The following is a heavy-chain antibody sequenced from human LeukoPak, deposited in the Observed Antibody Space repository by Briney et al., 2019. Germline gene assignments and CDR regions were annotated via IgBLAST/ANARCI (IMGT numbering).Heavy chain of an antibody. CDR2: INAGNGNT. Sequence: ASVKVSCKASGYTFTSYAMHWVRQAPGQRLEWMGWINAGNGNTKYSQKFQGRVTITRDTSASTAYMELSSLRSEDTAVYYCARGIMITFGGVIGDYWGQGTLVTVSS. V-gene: IGHV1-3*01. J-gene: IGHJ4*02. CDR1: GYTFTSYA. CDR3: ARGIMITFGGVIGDY. D-gene: IGHD3-16*02.